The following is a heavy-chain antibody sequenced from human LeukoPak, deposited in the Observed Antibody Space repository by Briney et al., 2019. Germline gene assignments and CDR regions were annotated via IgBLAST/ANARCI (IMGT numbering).Heavy chain of an antibody. CDR2: ISYDGSNK. Sequence: PGGSLRLSCAASGFTFSSYAMHWVRQAPGKGLEWVAVISYDGSNKYYADSVKGRFTISRDNSKNTLYLQMNSPRAEDTAVYYCARDRVWLVQVLYYYGMDVWGQGTTVTVSS. CDR3: ARDRVWLVQVLYYYGMDV. D-gene: IGHD6-19*01. V-gene: IGHV3-30*04. J-gene: IGHJ6*02. CDR1: GFTFSSYA.